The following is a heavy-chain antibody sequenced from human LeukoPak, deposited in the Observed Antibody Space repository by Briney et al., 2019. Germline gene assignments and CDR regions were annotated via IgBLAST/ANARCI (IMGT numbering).Heavy chain of an antibody. V-gene: IGHV4-59*08. Sequence: PSETLSLTCTVSGGSISRYHWSWVRQPPGKGLEWIGYIHHTGSTNFNPSLKRRVTMSVDTSENQFSLQLSSVTAADTALYYCATHDGSSWFYFDYWSQGTLVTVSS. J-gene: IGHJ4*02. D-gene: IGHD6-13*01. CDR1: GGSISRYH. CDR2: IHHTGST. CDR3: ATHDGSSWFYFDY.